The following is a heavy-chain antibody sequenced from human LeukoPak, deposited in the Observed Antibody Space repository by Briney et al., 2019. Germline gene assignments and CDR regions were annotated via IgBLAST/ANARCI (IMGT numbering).Heavy chain of an antibody. CDR3: ARRPFYHNWFDS. CDR2: INHSGST. V-gene: IGHV4-34*01. J-gene: IGHJ5*01. Sequence: SETLSLTCAVSGGSFSGYYLSWIRQPPGKGLEWIGEINHSGSTNYNPSLKSRFTISVDTSKSQCSLKLSSGTAADTAVYYGARRPFYHNWFDSWGQGTMVTVSS. CDR1: GGSFSGYY. D-gene: IGHD3-16*01.